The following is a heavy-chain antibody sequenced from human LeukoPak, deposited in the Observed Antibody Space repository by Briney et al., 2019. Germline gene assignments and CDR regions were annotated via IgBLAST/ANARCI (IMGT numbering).Heavy chain of an antibody. CDR2: IYYSGST. D-gene: IGHD2-2*01. CDR1: GGSISSGDYY. J-gene: IGHJ5*02. Sequence: SETLSLTCTVSGGSISSGDYYWSWIRQPPGKGPEWIGYIYYSGSTYYNPSLKSRVTISVDTSKNQFSLKLSSVTAADTAVYYCARLLYCSSTSCYRHWFDPWGQGTLVTVSS. CDR3: ARLLYCSSTSCYRHWFDP. V-gene: IGHV4-30-4*08.